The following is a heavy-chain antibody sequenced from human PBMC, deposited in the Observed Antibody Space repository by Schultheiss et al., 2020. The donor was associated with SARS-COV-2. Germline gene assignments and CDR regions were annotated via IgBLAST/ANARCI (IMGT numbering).Heavy chain of an antibody. D-gene: IGHD2-2*02. CDR2: ISSSSSYI. Sequence: GESLKISCAASGFSFRSYEMNWVRQAPGKGLEWVSSISSSSSYIYYADSVKGRFTISRDNAKNTLYLQMNSLRAEDTAVYYCARDQGCSSTSCYRDDAFDIWGQGTMVTVSS. J-gene: IGHJ3*02. V-gene: IGHV3-21*01. CDR3: ARDQGCSSTSCYRDDAFDI. CDR1: GFSFRSYE.